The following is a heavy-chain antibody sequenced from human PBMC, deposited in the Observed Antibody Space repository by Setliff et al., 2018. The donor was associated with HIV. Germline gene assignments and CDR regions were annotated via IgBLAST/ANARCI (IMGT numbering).Heavy chain of an antibody. J-gene: IGHJ5*02. CDR3: ARVLLGSFDP. CDR1: GGSISGHY. Sequence: PSETLSLTCTVFGGSISGHYWSWIRQPPGKGLEWIGSIYYSGSTNYNPSLKSRVTISVDTSKNQFSLKLSSVTAADTAVYYCARVLLGSFDPWGQGTLVTVSS. V-gene: IGHV4-59*11. CDR2: IYYSGST.